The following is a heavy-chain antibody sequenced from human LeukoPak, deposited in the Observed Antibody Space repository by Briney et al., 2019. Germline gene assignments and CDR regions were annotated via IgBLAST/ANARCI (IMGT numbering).Heavy chain of an antibody. J-gene: IGHJ5*02. CDR2: IYYSGST. Sequence: SETLSLTCTVSGGSISSYYWSWIRQPPGKGLEWIGYIYYSGSTNYNPSLKSRVTISVDTSKNQFSLKLSSVTAADTAVYYCARDLRGLLWFGESPSNWFDPWGQGTLVTVSS. CDR3: ARDLRGLLWFGESPSNWFDP. D-gene: IGHD3-10*01. CDR1: GGSISSYY. V-gene: IGHV4-59*01.